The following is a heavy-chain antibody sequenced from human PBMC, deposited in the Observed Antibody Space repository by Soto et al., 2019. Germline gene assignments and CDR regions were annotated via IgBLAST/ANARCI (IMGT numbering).Heavy chain of an antibody. Sequence: SETLSLTCAVYGGSFSGYYWSWIRQPPGKGLEWIGEINHSGSTNYNPSLKSRVTISVDTSKNQFSLKLSSVTAADTAVYYCAREMTTVTTGLYYYYYYYMDVWGKGTTVTVSS. V-gene: IGHV4-34*01. D-gene: IGHD4-4*01. J-gene: IGHJ6*03. CDR2: INHSGST. CDR1: GGSFSGYY. CDR3: AREMTTVTTGLYYYYYYYMDV.